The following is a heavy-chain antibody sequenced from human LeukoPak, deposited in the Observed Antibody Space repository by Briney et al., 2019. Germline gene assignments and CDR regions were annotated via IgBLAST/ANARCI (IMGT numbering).Heavy chain of an antibody. CDR2: VFHSGNT. Sequence: SQTLSLTCTVSGGSISSDDDYWSWIRLPPGKGLEWIGYVFHSGNTHYNPSLESRITISVDTSKNQFSLKLTSVTAADTAVYYCARDGKYNRSPGFDPWGQGTLVTVSS. D-gene: IGHD6-6*01. CDR3: ARDGKYNRSPGFDP. CDR1: GGSISSDDDY. V-gene: IGHV4-31*03. J-gene: IGHJ5*02.